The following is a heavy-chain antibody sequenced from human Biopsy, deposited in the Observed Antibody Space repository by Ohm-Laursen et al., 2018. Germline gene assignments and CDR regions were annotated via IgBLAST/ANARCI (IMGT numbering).Heavy chain of an antibody. CDR2: INHSGHT. CDR3: ARDRIAYCTATSCDNFGLDV. D-gene: IGHD2-8*02. CDR1: SASINLYY. J-gene: IGHJ6*02. V-gene: IGHV4-59*01. Sequence: SDTLSLTCTVSSASINLYYWGRIRQSPGKGLEWIGYINHSGHTNYNPSLKSRLTMSVDTSKNQFSLKLTSVTAADTAVYYCARDRIAYCTATSCDNFGLDVWGQGTTVTVS.